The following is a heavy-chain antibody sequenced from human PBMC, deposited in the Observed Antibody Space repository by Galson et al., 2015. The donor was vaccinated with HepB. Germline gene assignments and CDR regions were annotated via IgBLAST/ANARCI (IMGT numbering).Heavy chain of an antibody. Sequence: SVKVSCKASGYTFTSYDINWVRQATGQGLEWMGWMNPNSGNTGYAQKFQGRVTMTRNTSISTAYMELSSLRSEDTAVYYCARGRGYYDFWSGYYDGYYYYYMDVWDKGTTVTVSS. CDR3: ARGRGYYDFWSGYYDGYYYYYMDV. D-gene: IGHD3-3*01. CDR1: GYTFTSYD. J-gene: IGHJ6*03. CDR2: MNPNSGNT. V-gene: IGHV1-8*01.